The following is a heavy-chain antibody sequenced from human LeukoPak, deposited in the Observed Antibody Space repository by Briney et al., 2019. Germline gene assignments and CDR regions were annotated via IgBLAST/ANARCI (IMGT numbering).Heavy chain of an antibody. CDR1: GFTFGDYA. CDR3: TRVGQGGIAAAGYYFDY. Sequence: GGSLRLSCAASGFTFGDYAMSWVRQAPGKGLEWVGFIRSKAYGGTTEYAASVKGRFTISRDDSKSIAYLQMNSLKTEDTAVYYCTRVGQGGIAAAGYYFDYWGQGTLVTVSS. CDR2: IRSKAYGGTT. D-gene: IGHD6-13*01. J-gene: IGHJ4*02. V-gene: IGHV3-49*04.